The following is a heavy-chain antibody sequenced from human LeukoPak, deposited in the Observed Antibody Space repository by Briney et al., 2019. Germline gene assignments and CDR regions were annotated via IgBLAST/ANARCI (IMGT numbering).Heavy chain of an antibody. Sequence: GGSLRLSRAASGFTFSDYYMSWIRQAPGKGLEWVSYISNSGTIISYADSVKGRFTISRDNTKNSLYLQMNSLRAEDTAVYYCARETLGVTAFDIWGQGTMVTVSS. CDR1: GFTFSDYY. J-gene: IGHJ3*02. V-gene: IGHV3-11*01. D-gene: IGHD2-21*02. CDR3: ARETLGVTAFDI. CDR2: ISNSGTII.